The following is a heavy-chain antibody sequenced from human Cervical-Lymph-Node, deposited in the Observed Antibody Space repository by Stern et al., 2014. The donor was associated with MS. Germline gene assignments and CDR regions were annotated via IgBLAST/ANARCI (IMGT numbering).Heavy chain of an antibody. CDR3: ARQGSGLNNLFDP. CDR1: GDSVSSTSAA. J-gene: IGHJ5*02. D-gene: IGHD5-12*01. V-gene: IGHV6-1*01. Sequence: QVQLMQSGPGLVRPSQSLSLTCAIAGDSVSSTSAAWNWIRQSPSRGLEWLGRAYYRSNWNRDYAPSVRSRISINPDPSKNQFSLRLNSVTPEDTAVYYCARQGSGLNNLFDPWGQGTLVTVSS. CDR2: AYYRSNWNR.